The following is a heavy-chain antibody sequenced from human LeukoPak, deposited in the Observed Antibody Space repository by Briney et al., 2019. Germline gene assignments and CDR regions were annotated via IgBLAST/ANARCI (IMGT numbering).Heavy chain of an antibody. CDR2: VSYDGSNK. Sequence: PGRSLKLSCAASGFTFSSYGMHWVRQAPGKGLEWVAVVSYDGSNKYYTDSVKGRFTISRDNSKNTLCLQMNSLRAEDTAVYYCAKDRVRGGSYTSGFYYYYGMDVWGRGTTVTVSS. V-gene: IGHV3-30*18. J-gene: IGHJ6*02. D-gene: IGHD2-15*01. CDR1: GFTFSSYG. CDR3: AKDRVRGGSYTSGFYYYYGMDV.